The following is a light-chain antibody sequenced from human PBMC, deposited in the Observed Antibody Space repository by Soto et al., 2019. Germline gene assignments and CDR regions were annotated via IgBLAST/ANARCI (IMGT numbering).Light chain of an antibody. Sequence: EIVLTQSPGTLSLSPGERGTLSCRASQSVSSSSLAWYQQKPGQAPRLLIYGASSRATGIPDRFSGSGSGTDFTLTIIRLEPEDFAVYYCQQYGSSPYTFGQGTKLEIK. CDR3: QQYGSSPYT. CDR1: QSVSSSS. V-gene: IGKV3-20*01. CDR2: GAS. J-gene: IGKJ2*01.